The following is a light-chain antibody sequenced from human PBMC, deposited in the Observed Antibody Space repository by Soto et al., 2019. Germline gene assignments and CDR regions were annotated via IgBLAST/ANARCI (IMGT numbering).Light chain of an antibody. CDR3: QQRSSWPLT. CDR2: DAS. Sequence: EFVLTQSPATLSLSPGERATLSCRASQSVNTYLGWYQQRPGQAPILLIYDASNRATGIPARFSGSGSGTDFTLTISSLEPEDFAVYYCQQRSSWPLTFGGGTKVDIK. V-gene: IGKV3-11*01. J-gene: IGKJ4*01. CDR1: QSVNTY.